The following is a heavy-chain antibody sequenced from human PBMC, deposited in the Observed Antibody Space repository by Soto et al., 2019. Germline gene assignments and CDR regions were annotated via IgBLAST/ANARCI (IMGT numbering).Heavy chain of an antibody. CDR2: TSAYNGNT. CDR1: GYTFTSYG. D-gene: IGHD3-9*01. CDR3: ARDNYDILTGGVGSFYYYGMDV. V-gene: IGHV1-18*01. Sequence: ASVKVSCKASGYTFTSYGISWVRQAPGQGLEWMGWTSAYNGNTNYAQKLQGRVTMTTDTSTSTAYMELRSLRSDDTAVYYCARDNYDILTGGVGSFYYYGMDVWGQGTTVTVSS. J-gene: IGHJ6*02.